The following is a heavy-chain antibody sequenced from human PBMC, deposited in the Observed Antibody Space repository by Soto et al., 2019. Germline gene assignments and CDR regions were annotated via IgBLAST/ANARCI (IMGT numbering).Heavy chain of an antibody. Sequence: QVQLMQSGAEVKKPGSSVKVSCKASGGTFSSYAITWVRQAPGQGLEWMGGIIPIFGTANYAQKFQGRVTLTADESTSTAYMELSSLRSEDTAVYYCARDRGPSSGYYPYWFDPWGQGTLVTVSS. J-gene: IGHJ5*02. CDR2: IIPIFGTA. D-gene: IGHD3-22*01. V-gene: IGHV1-69*12. CDR1: GGTFSSYA. CDR3: ARDRGPSSGYYPYWFDP.